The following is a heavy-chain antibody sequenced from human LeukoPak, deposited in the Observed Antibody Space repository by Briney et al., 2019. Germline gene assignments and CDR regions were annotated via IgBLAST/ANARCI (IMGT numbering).Heavy chain of an antibody. Sequence: GASVKVSCKASGYTFTSYAMNWVRQAPGQGLEWMGWINTNTGNPTYAQGFTGRFVFSLDTSVSTAYLQISSLKAEDTAVYYCARHRYDFWSGYYTPWDYYMDVWGKGTTVTVSS. V-gene: IGHV7-4-1*02. CDR3: ARHRYDFWSGYYTPWDYYMDV. D-gene: IGHD3-3*01. CDR2: INTNTGNP. CDR1: GYTFTSYA. J-gene: IGHJ6*03.